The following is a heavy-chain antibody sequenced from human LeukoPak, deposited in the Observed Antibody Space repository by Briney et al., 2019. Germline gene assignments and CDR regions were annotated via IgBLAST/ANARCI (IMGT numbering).Heavy chain of an antibody. Sequence: SETLSLTCSVSGGSIRNYHWSWIRQPAGKGLEWIGRLSTSGSTTYNPSLKSRVTMSVDTSKNQFSLKLSSVTAADSAVYYCARGAGLDQQWGQGTLVTVSS. D-gene: IGHD6-13*01. CDR1: GGSIRNYH. J-gene: IGHJ1*01. V-gene: IGHV4-4*07. CDR3: ARGAGLDQQ. CDR2: LSTSGST.